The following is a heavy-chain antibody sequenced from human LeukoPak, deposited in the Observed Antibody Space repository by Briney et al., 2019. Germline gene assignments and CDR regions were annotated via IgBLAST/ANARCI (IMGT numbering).Heavy chain of an antibody. Sequence: GGSLRLSCAASGFTFSSYSMIWVRQAPGKGLEWVSYISSGSSTIYYADSVKGRLTISRDNAKNSLYLQMNSLRAEDTAVYYCARDSILTGYINYWGQGTLVTVSS. CDR2: ISSGSSTI. V-gene: IGHV3-48*04. CDR1: GFTFSSYS. CDR3: ARDSILTGYINY. J-gene: IGHJ4*02. D-gene: IGHD3-9*01.